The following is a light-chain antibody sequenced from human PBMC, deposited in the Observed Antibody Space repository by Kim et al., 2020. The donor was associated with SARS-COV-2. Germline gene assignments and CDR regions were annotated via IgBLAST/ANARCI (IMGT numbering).Light chain of an antibody. Sequence: DIHMTQSRATLSAVVGDRVTITCRASQSISTWVAWYQQKPGKAPNLLIYKASILESGVPSRFSGSASGTDFTLTITSLQPDDFGTYYCQHYSAYPWTFGQGTKVDIK. CDR2: KAS. CDR3: QHYSAYPWT. V-gene: IGKV1-5*03. CDR1: QSISTW. J-gene: IGKJ1*01.